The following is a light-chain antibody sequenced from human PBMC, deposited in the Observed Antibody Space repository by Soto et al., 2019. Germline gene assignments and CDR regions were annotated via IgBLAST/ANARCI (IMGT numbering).Light chain of an antibody. V-gene: IGKV2-28*01. CDR1: QSRLHNHGYNH. CDR3: MQALQSRT. CDR2: XGS. Sequence: PLYLAVSPGEPACSXCRSHQSRLHNHGYNHLYWYMEKPGQSPXXXNAXGSNRASGVPDRFSGSGSGTDFTLKISRVEAADVGVYYCMQALQSRTFGQGTRLEI. J-gene: IGKJ5*01.